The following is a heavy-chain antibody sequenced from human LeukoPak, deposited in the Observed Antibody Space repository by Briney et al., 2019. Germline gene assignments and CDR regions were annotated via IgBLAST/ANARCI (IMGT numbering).Heavy chain of an antibody. CDR3: ARSDDYGDSTSFDY. CDR2: IIPIFGTA. CDR1: GGTFISYA. J-gene: IGHJ4*02. Sequence: SVKVSCKASGGTFISYAISWVRQAPGQRLEWMGGIIPIFGTANYAQKFQGRVTITADKSTSTAYMELSSLRSEDTAVYYCARSDDYGDSTSFDYWGQGTLVTVSS. D-gene: IGHD4-17*01. V-gene: IGHV1-69*06.